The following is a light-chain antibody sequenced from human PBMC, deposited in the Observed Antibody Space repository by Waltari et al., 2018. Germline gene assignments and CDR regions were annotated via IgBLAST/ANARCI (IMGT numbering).Light chain of an antibody. CDR2: AES. Sequence: EIVMTQSPATLSASPGERATLSCRASESVRSHVAWYQQKPGQAPRLLIYAESTRATGISARFSGSGDDSGTEFTLTVSSLQSEDFAVYYCHQYSRWPLTFGGGTKVEI. V-gene: IGKV3-15*01. CDR1: ESVRSH. J-gene: IGKJ4*01. CDR3: HQYSRWPLT.